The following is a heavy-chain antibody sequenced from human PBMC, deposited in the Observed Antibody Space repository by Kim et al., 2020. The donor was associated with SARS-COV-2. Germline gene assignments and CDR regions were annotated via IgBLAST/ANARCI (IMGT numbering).Heavy chain of an antibody. J-gene: IGHJ3*02. CDR2: ISWNSGSI. Sequence: GGSLRLSCAASGFTFDDYAMHWVRQAPGKDLEWVSGISWNSGSIGYAESVKGRFTISRDNAKNSLYLQMNSLRAEDTALYYCAKDISRYSSGWYGAFDIWGQGTMVTVSS. V-gene: IGHV3-9*01. CDR3: AKDISRYSSGWYGAFDI. D-gene: IGHD6-19*01. CDR1: GFTFDDYA.